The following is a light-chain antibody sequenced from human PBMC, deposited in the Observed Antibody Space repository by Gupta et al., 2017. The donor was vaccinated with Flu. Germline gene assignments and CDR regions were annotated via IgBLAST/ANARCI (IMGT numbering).Light chain of an antibody. V-gene: IGKV1-16*01. CDR1: QDIGHS. CDR3: QQYNVYPLT. Sequence: PAPPSASIGNSVTIWWRGRQDIGHSVAWFHQAPGKAPKSLTAGASNLQSGVPSRFSGRRAGTDFSLTIRRLQPEDFATYYCQQYNVYPLTFGQGTRLDFK. CDR2: GAS. J-gene: IGKJ5*01.